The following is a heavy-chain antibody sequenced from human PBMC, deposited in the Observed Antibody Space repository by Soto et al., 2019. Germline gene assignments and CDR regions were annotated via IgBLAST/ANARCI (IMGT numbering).Heavy chain of an antibody. CDR2: IKQDGSEK. D-gene: IGHD6-19*01. V-gene: IGHV3-7*05. CDR1: GFTFSSYW. Sequence: GGSLRLSCAASGFTFSSYWMSWVRQAPGKGLEWVANIKQDGSEKYYVDSVKGRFTISRDNAKNSLYLQMNSLRAEDTAVYYCARDRISGWSPYYYYYGMDVWGQGTTVTVSS. CDR3: ARDRISGWSPYYYYYGMDV. J-gene: IGHJ6*02.